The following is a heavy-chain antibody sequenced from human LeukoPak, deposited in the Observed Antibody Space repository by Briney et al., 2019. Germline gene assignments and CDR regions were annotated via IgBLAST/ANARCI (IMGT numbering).Heavy chain of an antibody. CDR3: ARSQSIVVVTAIPY. D-gene: IGHD2-21*02. J-gene: IGHJ4*02. CDR1: GYTFTGYY. CDR2: INPNSGGT. V-gene: IGHV1-2*06. Sequence: GASVKVSCKASGYTFTGYYMHWVRQAPGQGLEWMGRINPNSGGTNYAQKFQGRVTMTRDTSISTAYMELSRLRSDDTAVYYCARSQSIVVVTAIPYWGQGTLVTVSS.